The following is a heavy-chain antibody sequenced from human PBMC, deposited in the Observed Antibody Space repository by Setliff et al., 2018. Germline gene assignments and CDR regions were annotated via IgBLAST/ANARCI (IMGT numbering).Heavy chain of an antibody. D-gene: IGHD3-3*01. V-gene: IGHV3-23*01. CDR3: AKDLASWSPDR. J-gene: IGHJ4*02. Sequence: GGSLRLSCAASGFTFSIYSMSWVRQAPGKGLEWVALISATGGATYYADSVKGRFTIFRDNSKNSLYLQMNDLRAEDTAVYYCAKDLASWSPDRWGQGTLVTVSS. CDR1: GFTFSIYS. CDR2: ISATGGAT.